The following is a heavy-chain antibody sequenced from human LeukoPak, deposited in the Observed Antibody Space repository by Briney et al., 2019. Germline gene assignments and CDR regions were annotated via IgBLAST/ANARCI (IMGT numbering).Heavy chain of an antibody. D-gene: IGHD3-3*01. V-gene: IGHV1-18*01. CDR2: ISAYNGNT. CDR1: GYTFTSYG. J-gene: IGHJ6*02. CDR3: ARSAEYYDFWSGYSEGPYYYYGMDV. Sequence: GASVKVSCKASGYTFTSYGISWVRQAPGQGLEWMGWISAYNGNTNYAQKLQGRVTMTTDTSTSTAYMELRSLRSDDTAVYYCARSAEYYDFWSGYSEGPYYYYGMDVWGQGTTVTVSS.